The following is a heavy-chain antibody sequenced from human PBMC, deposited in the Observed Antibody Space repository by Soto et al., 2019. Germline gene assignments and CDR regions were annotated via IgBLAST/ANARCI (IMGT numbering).Heavy chain of an antibody. CDR3: GRHDGRGYTNWSGGGGALDI. CDR1: GFTFSGYG. V-gene: IGHV3-33*01. J-gene: IGHJ3*02. CDR2: IWYDGSNE. D-gene: IGHD5-12*01. Sequence: QVQLVESGGGVVQPGRSLRLSCAASGFTFSGYGMNWVRQAPGKGLEWVAIIWYDGSNEYYADSVKGRFAISRDNSKNALYLQMDSLRVEDTAVYYCGRHDGRGYTNWSGGGGALDIWGQGTVVTVSS.